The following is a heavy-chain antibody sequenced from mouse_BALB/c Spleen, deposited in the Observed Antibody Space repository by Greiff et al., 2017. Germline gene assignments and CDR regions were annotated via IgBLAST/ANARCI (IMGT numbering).Heavy chain of an antibody. J-gene: IGHJ4*01. V-gene: IGHV3-8*02. CDR1: GDSITSGY. CDR3: AGVITTVVARLYYYAMDY. D-gene: IGHD1-1*01. CDR2: ISYSGST. Sequence: VQLKESGPSLVKPSQTLSLTCSVTGDSITSGYWNWIRKFPGNKLEYMGYISYSGSTYYNPSLKSRISITRDTSKNQYYLQLNSVTTEDTATYYCAGVITTVVARLYYYAMDYWGQGTSVTVSS.